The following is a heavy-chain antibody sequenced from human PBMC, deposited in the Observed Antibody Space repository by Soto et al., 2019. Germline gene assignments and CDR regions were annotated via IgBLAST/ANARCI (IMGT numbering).Heavy chain of an antibody. V-gene: IGHV4-34*12. D-gene: IGHD3-10*02. CDR2: LIHGGST. Sequence: SETLSLTCAIYNSSLGAFHWTWIRQPPGKGLEWIGELIHGGSTNYNPSLKSRVAFSLDTSKSQFSLHVMSVTAADTAVYYCARSPLIFDYVRQTWREVGDSFDVWGRGTSVTVSS. J-gene: IGHJ3*01. CDR1: NSSLGAFH. CDR3: ARSPLIFDYVRQTWREVGDSFDV.